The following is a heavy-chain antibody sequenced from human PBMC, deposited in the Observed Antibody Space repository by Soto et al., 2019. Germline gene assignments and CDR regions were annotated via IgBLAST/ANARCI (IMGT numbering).Heavy chain of an antibody. CDR2: INPRGGGT. V-gene: IGHV1-46*03. CDR1: GYTFTNHH. Sequence: QVQLAQSGAEVKKPGASVKVSCKASGYTFTNHHMHWVRQVPGEGLEWMGMINPRGGGTNYPQKFQGRVTMTRDTSTSTAYMELSRLTSDDTALYYFCSLDDGQGYWGQGTLVTVSS. J-gene: IGHJ4*02. D-gene: IGHD3-3*01. CDR3: CSLDDGQGY.